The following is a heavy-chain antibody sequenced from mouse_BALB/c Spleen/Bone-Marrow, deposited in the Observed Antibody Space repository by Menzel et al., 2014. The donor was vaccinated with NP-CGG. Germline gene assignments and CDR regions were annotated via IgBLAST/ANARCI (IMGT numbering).Heavy chain of an antibody. Sequence: QVQLQQSGAELMKPGASVKISCKATGFTFSTYWIEWVKQRPGHGLEWIGEILPGSGTTNYNEKFKGKATFTADISSNTAHIQLSSVTSEDSAVYYCARLITTGGFAYWGQETLVTVSA. CDR3: ARLITTGGFAY. V-gene: IGHV1-9*01. J-gene: IGHJ3*01. CDR2: ILPGSGTT. D-gene: IGHD2-4*01. CDR1: GFTFSTYW.